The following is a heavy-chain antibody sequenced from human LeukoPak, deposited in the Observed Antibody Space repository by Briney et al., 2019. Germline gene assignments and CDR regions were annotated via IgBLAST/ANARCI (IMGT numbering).Heavy chain of an antibody. CDR1: GGTFSSYA. CDR3: ARVRPEVHDFWSGYFDY. V-gene: IGHV1-69*05. D-gene: IGHD3-3*01. CDR2: IIPIFGTA. J-gene: IGHJ4*01. Sequence: GASVKVSCKASGGTFSSYAISWVRQAPGQGLEWMGGIIPIFGTANYAQKFQGRVTITTDESTSTAYMELSSLRSEDTAVYHCARVRPEVHDFWSGYFDYWGQGTLVTVSS.